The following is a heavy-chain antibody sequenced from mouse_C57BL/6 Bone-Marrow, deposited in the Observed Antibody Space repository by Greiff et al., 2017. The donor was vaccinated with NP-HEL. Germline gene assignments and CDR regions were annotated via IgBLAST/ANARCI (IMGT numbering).Heavy chain of an antibody. D-gene: IGHD1-1*01. Sequence: EVQLVESGGGLVKPGGSLKLSCAASGFTFSDYGMHWVRQAPEKGLEWVAYISSGSSTIYYADTVKGRFTISRDNAKNTLFLQMTSLRSEDTAMYYCARIYGSSYDAMDYWGQGTSVTVSS. CDR1: GFTFSDYG. CDR3: ARIYGSSYDAMDY. V-gene: IGHV5-17*01. J-gene: IGHJ4*01. CDR2: ISSGSSTI.